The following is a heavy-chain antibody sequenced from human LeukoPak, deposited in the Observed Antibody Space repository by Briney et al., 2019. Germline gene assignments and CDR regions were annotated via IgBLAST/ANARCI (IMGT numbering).Heavy chain of an antibody. Sequence: ASETLSLTCAVYGGSFSGYYWSWIRQPPGKGLEWIGEINHSGSTNYNPSLKSRVTISVDTSKNQFSLKLSSVTAADTAVYYCARKGYYGSGSYYNDDYWGQGTLVTVSS. D-gene: IGHD3-10*01. CDR1: GGSFSGYY. CDR2: INHSGST. J-gene: IGHJ4*02. V-gene: IGHV4-34*01. CDR3: ARKGYYGSGSYYNDDY.